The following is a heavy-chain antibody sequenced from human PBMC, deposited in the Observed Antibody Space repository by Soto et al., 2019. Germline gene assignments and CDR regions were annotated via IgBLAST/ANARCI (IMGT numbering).Heavy chain of an antibody. J-gene: IGHJ4*02. CDR2: IIPIFGTA. Sequence: QVLLVQSGAEVKKPGSSVKVSCRTSGDTFTTYPIVWVRQAPGQGLEWMGGIIPIFGTANYAQKFQDRVTIIADKSTRTAYMELSSLRYEDTAVYYCASSSGNNYGVGTNYYFDYWGQGTLVTVSS. V-gene: IGHV1-69*06. CDR1: GDTFTTYP. CDR3: ASSSGNNYGVGTNYYFDY. D-gene: IGHD1-26*01.